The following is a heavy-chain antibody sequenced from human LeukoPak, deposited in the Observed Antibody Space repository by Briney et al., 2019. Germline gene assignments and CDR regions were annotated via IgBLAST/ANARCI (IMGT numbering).Heavy chain of an antibody. V-gene: IGHV5-51*01. D-gene: IGHD6-19*01. CDR2: IYPGDSDA. J-gene: IGHJ4*02. CDR3: ARRDSSAWFYFDY. CDR1: GYSFATSW. Sequence: GESLKISCKASGYSFATSWIAWVRQMPGKGLEWMGIIYPGDSDARYSSSFQGQVTISADKSISTVYLQWNSLKASDTAMYYCARRDSSAWFYFDYWGQGTLVAVSP.